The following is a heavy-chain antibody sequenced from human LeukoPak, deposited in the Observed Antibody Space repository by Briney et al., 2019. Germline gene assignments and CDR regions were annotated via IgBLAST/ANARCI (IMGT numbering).Heavy chain of an antibody. CDR2: MNPNSGNT. J-gene: IGHJ4*02. D-gene: IGHD4-11*01. CDR3: AGGRATVTKEFGY. Sequence: ASVKVSCKASGYTFTSYDINWVRQATGQGLEWMGWMNPNSGNTGYAQKFQGRVTMTRNTSISTAYMELSSLRSEDTAVYYCAGGRATVTKEFGYWGQGTLVTVSS. CDR1: GYTFTSYD. V-gene: IGHV1-8*01.